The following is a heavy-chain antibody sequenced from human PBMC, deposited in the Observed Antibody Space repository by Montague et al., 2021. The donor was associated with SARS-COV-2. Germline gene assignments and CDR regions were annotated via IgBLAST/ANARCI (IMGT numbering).Heavy chain of an antibody. CDR3: ARYVNCLDGRSYLL. CDR2: LYSNGGT. Sequence: SETLSLTCSMSGVSVINDIYYWAWIRQPPGKGLEWIGSLYSNGGTYPNPSLPSRLSASVDTSNSQFSLTLRSVTAADTAIYYCARYVNCLDGRSYLLWGQGALVTVSS. J-gene: IGHJ4*02. D-gene: IGHD3-10*01. V-gene: IGHV4-39*01. CDR1: GVSVINDIYY.